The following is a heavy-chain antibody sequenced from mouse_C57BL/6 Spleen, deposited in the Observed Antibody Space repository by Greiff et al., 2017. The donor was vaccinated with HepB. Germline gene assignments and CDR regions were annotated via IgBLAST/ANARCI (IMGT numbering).Heavy chain of an antibody. J-gene: IGHJ1*03. CDR3: AREYDGYFDV. CDR1: GFTFSDYY. CDR2: INYDGSST. V-gene: IGHV5-16*01. D-gene: IGHD2-12*01. Sequence: EVHLVESEGGLVQPGSSMKLSCTASGFTFSDYYMAWVRQVPEKGLEWVANINYDGSSTYYLDSLKSRFIISRDNAKNILYLQMSSLKSEDTATYYCAREYDGYFDVWGTGTTVTVSS.